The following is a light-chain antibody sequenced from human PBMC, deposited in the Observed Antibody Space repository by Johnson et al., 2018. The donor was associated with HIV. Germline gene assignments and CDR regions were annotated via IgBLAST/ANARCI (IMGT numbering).Light chain of an antibody. J-gene: IGLJ1*01. CDR2: DNN. CDR3: GTWDSSLSAGV. V-gene: IGLV1-51*01. CDR1: SSNIGNNY. Sequence: QLVLTQPPSVSAAPGQQVTISCSGSSSNIGNNYVSWYQQLPGTAPKLLIYDNNKRPSGIPDRFSGSKSGTSATLGITGLQTGDEADYYCGTWDSSLSAGVFGTGTKVTVL.